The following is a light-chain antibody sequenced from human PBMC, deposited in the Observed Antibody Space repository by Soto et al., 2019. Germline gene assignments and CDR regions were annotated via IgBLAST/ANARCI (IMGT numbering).Light chain of an antibody. CDR2: EVN. J-gene: IGLJ1*01. V-gene: IGLV2-18*02. CDR1: SSDVGYYNR. CDR3: SSYTGSSTPYV. Sequence: QSVLTQPPSVSGSPGQSVTISCTGTSSDVGYYNRVSWYQQPPGTAPKLMIYEVNNRPSGVPDRFSGSKSGNTASLTISGLQAEDEADYYCSSYTGSSTPYVFGTGTKVTVL.